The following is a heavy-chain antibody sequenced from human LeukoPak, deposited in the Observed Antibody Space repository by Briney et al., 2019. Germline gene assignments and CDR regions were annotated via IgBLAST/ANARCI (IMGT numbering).Heavy chain of an antibody. CDR1: GFPFNRYD. V-gene: IGHV3-23*01. CDR3: AKVRPRDY. J-gene: IGHJ4*02. CDR2: SGGDGGST. Sequence: GGSLGLPCAASGFPFNRYDMRWVRQAPGKGLEWVSASGGDGGSTYADSVKGRFTISRDNSKNTLYLQMNSLRAEDTAVYYCAKVRPRDYWGQGTLVTVSS.